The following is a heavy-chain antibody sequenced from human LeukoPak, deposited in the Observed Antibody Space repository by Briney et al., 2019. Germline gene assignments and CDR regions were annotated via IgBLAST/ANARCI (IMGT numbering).Heavy chain of an antibody. J-gene: IGHJ4*02. Sequence: SETLSLTCTVSGGSISSGNYYWGWIRQPPGKGLEWIGNIYYSGSTYYNPSLKSRVTISVDTSKNQFSLKLSSVTAADTAVYYCASRGYSYDYFDYWGQGTLVTVSS. CDR3: ASRGYSYDYFDY. CDR1: GGSISSGNYY. CDR2: IYYSGST. D-gene: IGHD5-18*01. V-gene: IGHV4-39*01.